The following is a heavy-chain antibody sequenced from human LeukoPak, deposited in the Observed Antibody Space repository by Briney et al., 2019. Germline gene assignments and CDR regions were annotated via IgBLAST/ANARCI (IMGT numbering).Heavy chain of an antibody. CDR3: ASNLGATDY. CDR1: GFTFSSYS. V-gene: IGHV3-48*01. Sequence: GGSLRLSCAASGFTFSSYSMNWVRQAPGKGLEWVSYISSSSNTIYYADSVKGRFTISRDNAKNSLYLQMNSLRAEDTAVYYCASNLGATDYWGQGTLVTVSS. D-gene: IGHD1-26*01. CDR2: ISSSSNTI. J-gene: IGHJ4*02.